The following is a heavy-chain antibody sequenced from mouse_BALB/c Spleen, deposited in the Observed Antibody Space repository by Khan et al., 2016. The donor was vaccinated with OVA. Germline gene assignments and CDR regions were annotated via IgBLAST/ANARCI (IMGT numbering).Heavy chain of an antibody. CDR3: SRPAYDGYYDY. D-gene: IGHD2-3*01. CDR1: GYTFTDYA. CDR2: ISTYSGST. Sequence: QVQLQQSGPELVRPGVSVKISCKGSGYTFTDYAMYWVKQSHAKSLEWIGLISTYSGSTNYNQKFKGKVTMTVDKSSSAAYMELASLTSEDSAISYCSRPAYDGYYDYWGQGTALTVSS. J-gene: IGHJ2*01. V-gene: IGHV1S137*01.